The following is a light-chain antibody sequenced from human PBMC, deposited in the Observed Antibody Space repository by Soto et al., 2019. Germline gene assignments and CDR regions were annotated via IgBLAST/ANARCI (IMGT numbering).Light chain of an antibody. CDR2: GAS. CDR3: QQYFTSPWT. CDR1: QRVSSN. J-gene: IGKJ1*01. Sequence: EIVMTQSPATLSVSPGERATLSCRASQRVSSNLAWYQQKPGQAPRLLIYGASTRATGIPARFSGSGSETEFTLTISSLQAEDVAVYYCQQYFTSPWTFGQGTKVEI. V-gene: IGKV3-15*01.